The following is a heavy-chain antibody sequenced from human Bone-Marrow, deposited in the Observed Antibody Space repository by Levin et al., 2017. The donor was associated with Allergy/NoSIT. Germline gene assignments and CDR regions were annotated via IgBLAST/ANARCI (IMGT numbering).Heavy chain of an antibody. J-gene: IGHJ5*02. CDR2: ISGSSTFT. CDR1: GFTPSSYA. Sequence: GGSLRLSCAGSGFTPSSYAMTWVRQAPGKGLEWVSSISGSSTFTFYADSVKGRFTISRDNSKNTLYLQMDGLRVADTAIYYCAVASSGSGYYSNNHNDPWGQGTLVTVSS. V-gene: IGHV3-23*01. CDR3: AVASSGSGYYSNNHNDP. D-gene: IGHD3-10*01.